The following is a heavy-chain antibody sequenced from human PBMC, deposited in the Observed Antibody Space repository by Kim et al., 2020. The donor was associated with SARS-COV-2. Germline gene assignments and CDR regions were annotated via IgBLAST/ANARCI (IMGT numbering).Heavy chain of an antibody. V-gene: IGHV3-66*04. CDR2: IYSGGST. D-gene: IGHD4-17*01. CDR1: GFTVSSNY. Sequence: GGSLRLSCAASGFTVSSNYMSWVRQAPGKGLEWVSVIYSGGSTYYADSVKGRFTISRDNSKNTLYLQMNSLRAEDTAVYYCARRGSRLDYGDYEHYYYYMDVWGKGTTVTVSS. J-gene: IGHJ6*03. CDR3: ARRGSRLDYGDYEHYYYYMDV.